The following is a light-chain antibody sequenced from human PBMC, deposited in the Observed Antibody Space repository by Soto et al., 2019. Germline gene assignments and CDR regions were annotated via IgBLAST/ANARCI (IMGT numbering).Light chain of an antibody. Sequence: DIQAYQTPSTLSASVGDTVTITFRASQSISTSLAWYQQKPGKAPKLLISDVSTLGSGVPSRFSGSGSGKEFTLTISSLQPDDFASYHCQQYYSSSTFGQGTKVDIK. CDR2: DVS. CDR3: QQYYSSST. J-gene: IGKJ1*01. CDR1: QSISTS. V-gene: IGKV1-5*01.